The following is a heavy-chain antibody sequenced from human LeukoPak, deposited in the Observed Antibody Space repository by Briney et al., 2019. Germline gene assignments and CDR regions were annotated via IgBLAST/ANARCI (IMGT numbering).Heavy chain of an antibody. V-gene: IGHV1-69*05. CDR3: ASEKVEMATTDY. CDR2: IIPIFGTA. Sequence: SVKVSCKASGGTFSSYAISWVRQAPGQGLEWMGRIIPIFGTANYEQKFQGRVTITTDESTSTAYMELSSLRSEDTAVYYCASEKVEMATTDYWGQGTLVTVSS. D-gene: IGHD5-24*01. CDR1: GGTFSSYA. J-gene: IGHJ4*02.